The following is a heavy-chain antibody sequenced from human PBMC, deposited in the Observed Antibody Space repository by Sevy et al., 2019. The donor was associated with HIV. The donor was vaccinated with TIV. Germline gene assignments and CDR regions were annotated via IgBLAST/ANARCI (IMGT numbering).Heavy chain of an antibody. Sequence: GESLKISCKGSGYSFTSYWISWVRQMPGKGLEWMGRIDPSDSYTNYSPSFQGHVTISADKSISTAYLQWSSLKASVTAMYYCATRRQSPLGWTAFDIWGQGTMVTVSS. D-gene: IGHD3-3*01. CDR1: GYSFTSYW. CDR3: ATRRQSPLGWTAFDI. V-gene: IGHV5-10-1*01. CDR2: IDPSDSYT. J-gene: IGHJ3*02.